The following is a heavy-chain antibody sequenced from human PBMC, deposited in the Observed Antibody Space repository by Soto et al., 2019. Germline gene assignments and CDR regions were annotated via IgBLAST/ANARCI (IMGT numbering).Heavy chain of an antibody. Sequence: GGSLRLSCAASGFTVSSNYMSWIRQAPGKGLEWVSVIYSGGSTYYADSVKGRFTISRDNSKNTLYLQMNSLRAEDTAVYYCARGRRDGYNFDWGQGTLVTVSS. CDR2: IYSGGST. D-gene: IGHD5-12*01. CDR1: GFTVSSNY. V-gene: IGHV3-53*01. CDR3: ARGRRDGYNFD. J-gene: IGHJ4*02.